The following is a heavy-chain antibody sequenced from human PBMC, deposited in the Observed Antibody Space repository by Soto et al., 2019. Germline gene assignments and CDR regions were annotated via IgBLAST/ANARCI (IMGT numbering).Heavy chain of an antibody. V-gene: IGHV1-18*01. CDR3: ARAAAGSSGCYFDY. D-gene: IGHD6-19*01. CDR1: CYTFTSYG. J-gene: IGHJ4*02. Sequence: ASVKVSFTDSCYTFTSYGISWVRQAPGQGLEWMGWISAYNGNTNYAQKLQGRVTMTTDTSTSTAYMELRSLRSDDTAVYYCARAAAGSSGCYFDYWGQGTLVTVPS. CDR2: ISAYNGNT.